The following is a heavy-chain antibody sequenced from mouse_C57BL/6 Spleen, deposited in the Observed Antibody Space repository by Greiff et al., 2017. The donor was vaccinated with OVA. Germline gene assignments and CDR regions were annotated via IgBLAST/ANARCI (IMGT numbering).Heavy chain of an antibody. V-gene: IGHV5-4*01. CDR2: ISDGGSYT. CDR1: GFTFSSYA. Sequence: EVQLLESGGGLVKPGGSLKLSCAASGFTFSSYAMSWVRQTPEKRLEWVATISDGGSYTYYPDNVKGRFTLSGDNSKNNLYLQMSHLKSEDTAMYDCAREGRLYYDDAACAYWGQGTLVTVSA. CDR3: AREGRLYYDDAACAY. J-gene: IGHJ3*01. D-gene: IGHD2-4*01.